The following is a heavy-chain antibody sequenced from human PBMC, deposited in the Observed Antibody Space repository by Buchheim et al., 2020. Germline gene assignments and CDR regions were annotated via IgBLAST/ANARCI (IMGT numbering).Heavy chain of an antibody. V-gene: IGHV4-59*13. J-gene: IGHJ6*02. CDR2: VYYSGSA. D-gene: IGHD3/OR15-3a*01. Sequence: QVQLQESGPGLVKPSETLALICTVSSGSMSSYYWNWIRQFPGKRLEWIGYVYYSGSANYNPSLESRLTISLDRSKNPFSLKLTSVTAADTAVYYCAGGSQRDFWTGSYGMDLWGQGAT. CDR1: SGSMSSYY. CDR3: AGGSQRDFWTGSYGMDL.